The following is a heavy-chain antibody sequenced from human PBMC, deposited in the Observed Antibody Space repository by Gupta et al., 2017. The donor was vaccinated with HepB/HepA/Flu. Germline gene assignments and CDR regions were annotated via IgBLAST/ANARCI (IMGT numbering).Heavy chain of an antibody. V-gene: IGHV3-66*01. CDR3: ARGYRQLPSPFDP. J-gene: IGHJ5*02. D-gene: IGHD2-2*01. CDR2: IYSGGST. Sequence: EVQLVESGGGLVQPGGSLRLSCAASGFTVGSNYMSWVRQAPGKGLEWVSVIYSGGSTYYADSVKGRFTISRDNSKNTLYLQMNSLRAEDTAVYYCARGYRQLPSPFDPWGQGTLVTVSS. CDR1: GFTVGSNY.